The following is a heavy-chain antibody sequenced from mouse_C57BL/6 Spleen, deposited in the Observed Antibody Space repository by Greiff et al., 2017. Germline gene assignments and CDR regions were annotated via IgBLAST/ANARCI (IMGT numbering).Heavy chain of an antibody. J-gene: IGHJ1*03. D-gene: IGHD2-5*01. Sequence: QVQLQQSGAELVKPGASVKISCKASGYAFSSYWMNWVKQRPGKGLEWIGPIYPGGGDTNYNGKFKGKATLTGDKSSSTAYMQLSSLTSEDSAVYFCARSGSNYPYCYFDVWGTGTTVTVSS. CDR3: ARSGSNYPYCYFDV. CDR1: GYAFSSYW. CDR2: IYPGGGDT. V-gene: IGHV1-80*01.